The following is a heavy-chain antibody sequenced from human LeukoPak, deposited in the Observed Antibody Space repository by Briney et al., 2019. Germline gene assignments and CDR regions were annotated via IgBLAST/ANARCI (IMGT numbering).Heavy chain of an antibody. CDR1: GGSFSGYY. CDR3: ARELWFGRDDNWYFDL. Sequence: SETLSLTCADYGGSFSGYYWSWIRQPPGKGLEWIGEINHSGSTNYNPSLKSRVTISVDTSKNQFSLKLSSVTAADTAVYYCARELWFGRDDNWYFDLWGRGTLVTVSS. V-gene: IGHV4-34*01. J-gene: IGHJ2*01. D-gene: IGHD3-10*01. CDR2: INHSGST.